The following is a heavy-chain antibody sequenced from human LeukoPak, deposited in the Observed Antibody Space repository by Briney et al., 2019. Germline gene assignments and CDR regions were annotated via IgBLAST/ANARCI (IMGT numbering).Heavy chain of an antibody. CDR2: ISGSGGST. D-gene: IGHD6-19*01. J-gene: IGHJ4*02. CDR3: AKDLYSSGWYAPYYFDY. V-gene: IGHV3-23*01. Sequence: PGGSLRLSCAASGFTFSSYAMSWVRQAPGKGLEWVSAISGSGGSTYYADSVKDRFTISRDNSKNTLYLQMNSLRAEDTAVYYCAKDLYSSGWYAPYYFDYWGQGTLVTVSS. CDR1: GFTFSSYA.